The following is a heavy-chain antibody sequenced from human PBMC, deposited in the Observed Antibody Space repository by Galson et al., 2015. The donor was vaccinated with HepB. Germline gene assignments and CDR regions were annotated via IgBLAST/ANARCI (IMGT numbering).Heavy chain of an antibody. Sequence: SLRLSCAASGFTFSSYSMNWVRQAPGKGLEWVSSISSSSSYIYYADSVKGRFTISRDNAKNSLYLQMNSLRAEDTAVYYCARVWEITMVRGVIDGMDVWGQGTPVTVSS. CDR1: GFTFSSYS. D-gene: IGHD3-10*01. V-gene: IGHV3-21*01. CDR3: ARVWEITMVRGVIDGMDV. CDR2: ISSSSSYI. J-gene: IGHJ6*02.